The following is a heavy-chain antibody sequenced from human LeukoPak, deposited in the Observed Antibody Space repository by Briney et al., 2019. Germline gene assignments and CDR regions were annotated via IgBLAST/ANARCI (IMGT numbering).Heavy chain of an antibody. V-gene: IGHV3-66*01. CDR2: IYSGGST. CDR3: AREAGIAMAGQENHFDY. Sequence: GGSLRLSCAASGFTVSSNYMSWVRQAPGKGLEWVSVIYSGGSTYYADSVKGRFTISRDNSKNTLYLQMNSLRAEDTAVYYCAREAGIAMAGQENHFDYWGQGTLVTVSS. J-gene: IGHJ4*02. CDR1: GFTVSSNY. D-gene: IGHD6-19*01.